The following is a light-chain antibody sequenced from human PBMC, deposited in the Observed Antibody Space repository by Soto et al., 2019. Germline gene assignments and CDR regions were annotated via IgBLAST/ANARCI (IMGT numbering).Light chain of an antibody. V-gene: IGKV1-39*01. Sequence: DIQMTQSPSSLSASVGDRVSITCRANQTIRNFLQWYQQKPGKVPKFLIYAASSLVDGVPSSVSGSGSGADFTLTISSLQTEDFATYYCQQCYSIPYTFGQGTKLDIK. CDR1: QTIRNF. J-gene: IGKJ2*01. CDR2: AAS. CDR3: QQCYSIPYT.